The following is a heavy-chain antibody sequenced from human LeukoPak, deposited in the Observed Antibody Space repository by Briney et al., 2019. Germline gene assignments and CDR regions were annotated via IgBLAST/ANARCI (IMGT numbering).Heavy chain of an antibody. CDR3: SKGITLVRGFTDSDY. J-gene: IGHJ4*02. D-gene: IGHD3-10*01. CDR1: GFTFSSYS. V-gene: IGHV3-21*04. Sequence: PGESLRLSCAASGFTFSSYSMNWVRQAPGKGLEWVSSISSSSSYIYYADSVKGRFTISRDNAKNSLSLQMNSLRAEDTATYYCSKGITLVRGFTDSDYWGQGTLVTVS. CDR2: ISSSSSYI.